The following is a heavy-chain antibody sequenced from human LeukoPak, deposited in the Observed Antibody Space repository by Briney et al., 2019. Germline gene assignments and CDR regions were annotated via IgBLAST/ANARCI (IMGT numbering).Heavy chain of an antibody. V-gene: IGHV3-7*01. J-gene: IGHJ5*02. CDR3: ARDDCSSISCYHNWFDP. CDR1: GFTFSSYW. D-gene: IGHD2-2*01. CDR2: IKQDGSEK. Sequence: GGSLRLSCAASGFTFSSYWMSWVRQAPGGGLGWVANIKQDGSEKYYVDSVKGRFTISRDNAKNSLYLQMNSLRAEDTAVYYCARDDCSSISCYHNWFDPWGQGTLVTVSS.